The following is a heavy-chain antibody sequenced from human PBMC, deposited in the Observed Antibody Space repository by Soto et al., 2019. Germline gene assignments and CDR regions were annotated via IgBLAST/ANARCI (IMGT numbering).Heavy chain of an antibody. J-gene: IGHJ3*02. CDR3: ARSAPKAPTFDI. CDR1: GGSISSGGYY. V-gene: IGHV4-31*03. CDR2: IYYSGST. Sequence: QVQLQESGPGLVKPSQTLSLTCTVSGGSISSGGYYWNWIRQHPGKGLEWIGYIYYSGSTYYNPSLKSRVTISVDTSKKQFSLKLSSVTAADTAVYYCARSAPKAPTFDIWGQGTMVTVFS.